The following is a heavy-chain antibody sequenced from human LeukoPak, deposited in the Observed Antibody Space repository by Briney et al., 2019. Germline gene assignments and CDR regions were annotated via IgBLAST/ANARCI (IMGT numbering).Heavy chain of an antibody. D-gene: IGHD3-16*01. CDR2: IWYDGSNK. V-gene: IGHV3-33*01. Sequence: GGSLRLSCAASGFTFSSYGMHWVRQAPGRGLEWVAVIWYDGSNKYYADSVKGRFTISRDNSKNTLYLQMNSLRAEDTAVYYCAREDGSGGFDYWGQGTLVTVSS. CDR1: GFTFSSYG. CDR3: AREDGSGGFDY. J-gene: IGHJ4*02.